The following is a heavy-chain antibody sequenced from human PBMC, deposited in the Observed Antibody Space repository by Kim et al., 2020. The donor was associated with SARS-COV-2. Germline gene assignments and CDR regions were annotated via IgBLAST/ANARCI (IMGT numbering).Heavy chain of an antibody. D-gene: IGHD3-10*01. V-gene: IGHV3-11*01. J-gene: IGHJ4*02. CDR1: GFTFSDYY. CDR2: ISSSGSYV. CDR3: ARVPFGDLSAYCFDL. Sequence: GGSLRLSCAASGFTFSDYYMTWVRQAPGKGLEWVSYISSSGSYVNYADSVKGRFTISRDNAKNSLYLQMSSLRAEDTALYYCARVPFGDLSAYCFDLWGQGTLVTVSS.